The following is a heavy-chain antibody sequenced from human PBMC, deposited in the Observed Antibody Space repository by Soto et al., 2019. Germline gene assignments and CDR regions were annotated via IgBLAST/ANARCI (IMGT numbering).Heavy chain of an antibody. Sequence: EVQLLESGGGLVQPGGSLRLSCAASGITISNYPMSWFRQAPGKGRDGVSGISGSGDRTYYADSAKGRFTSSKDTSRNSLSLQLDSLGVEDTAVYFCVKDDGGYPSTAPHWGQGTLVTVSS. CDR2: ISGSGDRT. CDR3: VKDDGGYPSTAPH. V-gene: IGHV3-23*01. D-gene: IGHD3-22*01. CDR1: GITISNYP. J-gene: IGHJ4*02.